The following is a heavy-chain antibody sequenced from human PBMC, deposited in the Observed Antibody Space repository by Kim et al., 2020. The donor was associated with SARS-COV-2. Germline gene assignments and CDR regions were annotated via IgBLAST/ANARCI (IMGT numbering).Heavy chain of an antibody. D-gene: IGHD3-10*01. CDR1: GGSISSYY. CDR3: AIRTMVRGVIMGFDP. J-gene: IGHJ5*02. Sequence: SETLSLTCTVSGGSISSYYWSWIRQPPGKGLEWIGYIYYSGSTNYNPSLKSRVTISVDTSKNQFSLKLSSVTAADTAVYYCAIRTMVRGVIMGFDPWGQGTLVTVSS. V-gene: IGHV4-59*08. CDR2: IYYSGST.